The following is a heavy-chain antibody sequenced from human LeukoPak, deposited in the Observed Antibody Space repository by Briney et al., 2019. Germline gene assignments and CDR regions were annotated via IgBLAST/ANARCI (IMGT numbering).Heavy chain of an antibody. J-gene: IGHJ4*02. D-gene: IGHD3-22*01. Sequence: PGGSLRLSCAASGFTFSSYWMSWVRQAPGKGLEWVANIKQDGSEKYYVDSVKGRFTISRDNAKNSLYLQMNSLRAEDTAVYYCARLYYYDSSGYYFGGVYYFDYWGQGTLVTVSS. CDR3: ARLYYYDSSGYYFGGVYYFDY. CDR1: GFTFSSYW. CDR2: IKQDGSEK. V-gene: IGHV3-7*01.